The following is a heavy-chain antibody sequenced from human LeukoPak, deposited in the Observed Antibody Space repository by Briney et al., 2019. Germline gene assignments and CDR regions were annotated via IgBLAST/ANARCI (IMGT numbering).Heavy chain of an antibody. CDR2: ISSSSSTI. CDR3: AKDDGIVVVPAAIGY. Sequence: GGSLRLSCAASGFTFSSYSMNWVRQAPGKGLEWVSYISSSSSTIYYADSVKGRFTISRDNSKNTLYLQMNSLRAEDTAVYYCAKDDGIVVVPAAIGYWGQGTLVTVSS. V-gene: IGHV3-48*01. CDR1: GFTFSSYS. J-gene: IGHJ4*02. D-gene: IGHD2-2*01.